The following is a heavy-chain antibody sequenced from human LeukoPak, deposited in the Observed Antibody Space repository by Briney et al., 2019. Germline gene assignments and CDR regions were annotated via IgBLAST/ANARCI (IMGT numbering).Heavy chain of an antibody. D-gene: IGHD2-8*02. J-gene: IGHJ5*02. Sequence: GGSLRLSCAASGFTFSSSAMSWVRQAPGKGLEWVAAISDTGRLSYCADSVNGRFTISRDNSKNTLSLQMNSLRVEDTAVYYCAKEGVASGPRGQGTLVTVSS. V-gene: IGHV3-23*01. CDR2: ISDTGRLS. CDR3: AKEGVASGP. CDR1: GFTFSSSA.